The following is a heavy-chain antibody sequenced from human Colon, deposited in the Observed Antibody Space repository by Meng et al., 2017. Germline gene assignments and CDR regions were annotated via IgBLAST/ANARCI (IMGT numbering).Heavy chain of an antibody. V-gene: IGHV4-4*02. J-gene: IGHJ4*02. CDR1: GGSISRSDW. Sequence: VRLQASGPGLSTPSEPPSLPCPVSGGSISRSDWWSWVRQPPGKGLEWIGETSHSGSTNYSPSLKSRVTISLDKSKNQLSLKLNSVTAADTAVYYCASSDYYRSDYWGQGTLVTVSS. CDR3: ASSDYYRSDY. CDR2: TSHSGST. D-gene: IGHD3-22*01.